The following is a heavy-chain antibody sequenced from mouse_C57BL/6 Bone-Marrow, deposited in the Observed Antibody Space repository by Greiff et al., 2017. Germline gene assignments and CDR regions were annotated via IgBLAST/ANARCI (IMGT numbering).Heavy chain of an antibody. J-gene: IGHJ3*01. CDR1: GFNINDYY. D-gene: IGHD1-1*01. CDR3: DRGLCYCGSSYDTAY. CDR2: IDPVDGET. Sequence: VQLKQSGAELVKPGASVKLSCTASGFNINDYYMHWVKQRTEQGLEWIGRIDPVDGETKYAPKFQGKATITADTSSNTAYLQLSSLTSEDTAVYYCDRGLCYCGSSYDTAYWGRGTLVTVSA. V-gene: IGHV14-2*01.